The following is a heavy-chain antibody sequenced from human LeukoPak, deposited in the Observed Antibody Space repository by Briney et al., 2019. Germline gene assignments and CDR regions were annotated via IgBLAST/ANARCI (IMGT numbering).Heavy chain of an antibody. D-gene: IGHD6-13*01. J-gene: IGHJ4*02. Sequence: PSESLSLTCTVSGGSISSSSYYWGWIRQPPGEGLEWIGSIYYSGSTYYNPSLKSRVTISVDTSKNQFSLKLSSVTAADTAVYYCARDGATLAAAGTRVPQIFFDYWGQGTLVTVSS. CDR3: ARDGATLAAAGTRVPQIFFDY. CDR2: IYYSGST. V-gene: IGHV4-39*07. CDR1: GGSISSSSYY.